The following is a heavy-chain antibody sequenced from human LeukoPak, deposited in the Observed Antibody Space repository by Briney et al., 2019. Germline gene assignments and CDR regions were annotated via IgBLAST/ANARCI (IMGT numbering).Heavy chain of an antibody. CDR1: GFSFSDYY. V-gene: IGHV3-11*04. Sequence: GGSLRLSCAASGFSFSDYYMSWIRQAPGKGLEWVSSISRGGSSIYYADSVKGRFTISRDNSKNTLYLQMNSLRTEDTAVYYCANPITVGPDAFDIWGQGTMVTVSS. CDR2: ISRGGSSI. J-gene: IGHJ3*02. D-gene: IGHD4-23*01. CDR3: ANPITVGPDAFDI.